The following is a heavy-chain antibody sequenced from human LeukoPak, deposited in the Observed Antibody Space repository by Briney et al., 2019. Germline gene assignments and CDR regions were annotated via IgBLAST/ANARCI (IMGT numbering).Heavy chain of an antibody. Sequence: HPGGSLRLSCAASGFTFSSYNMNWVRQAPGKGLEWVSYISSSSSTIYYADSVKGRFTISRDNAKNSLYLQMNSLRAEDTAVYYCARDRYGRGRPYYFDYWGQGTLVTVSS. J-gene: IGHJ4*02. D-gene: IGHD2-15*01. CDR3: ARDRYGRGRPYYFDY. CDR2: ISSSSSTI. CDR1: GFTFSSYN. V-gene: IGHV3-48*01.